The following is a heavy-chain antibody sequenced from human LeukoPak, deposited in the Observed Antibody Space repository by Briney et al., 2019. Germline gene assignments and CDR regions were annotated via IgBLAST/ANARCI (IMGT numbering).Heavy chain of an antibody. J-gene: IGHJ4*02. Sequence: PGGSLRLSCAASGFTFSSYAMSWVRQAPGKGLEWVSAISGSGGSTYYADSVKGRFTISRDNSKNTLYLQMNSLRAEDTAVYYCAKVDGPWIQLWLFDYWGQGTLVTVSS. D-gene: IGHD5-18*01. CDR1: GFTFSSYA. CDR2: ISGSGGST. V-gene: IGHV3-23*01. CDR3: AKVDGPWIQLWLFDY.